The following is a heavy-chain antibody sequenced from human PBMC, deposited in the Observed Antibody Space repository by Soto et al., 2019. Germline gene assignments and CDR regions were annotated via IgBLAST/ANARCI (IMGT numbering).Heavy chain of an antibody. D-gene: IGHD5-12*01. CDR1: GGSISSGDYY. CDR3: ARDGHSGYDYFDY. Sequence: SETLSLTCTVSGGSISSGDYYWSWIRQPPGKGLEWTGYIYYSGSTYYNPSLKSRVTISVDTSKNQFSLKLSSVTAADTAVYYCARDGHSGYDYFDYWGQGTLVTVSS. V-gene: IGHV4-30-4*01. J-gene: IGHJ4*02. CDR2: IYYSGST.